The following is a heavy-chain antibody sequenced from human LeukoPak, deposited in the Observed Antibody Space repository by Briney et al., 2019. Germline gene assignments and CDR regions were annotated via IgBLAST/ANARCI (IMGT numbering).Heavy chain of an antibody. Sequence: SETLSLTCAVYGGSFSGYYWSWIRQPPGEGLEWIGYIYYSGSTNYNPSLKSRVTMSVDTSKNQFSLKLPSVTAADTAVYYCARDSRRYSTSYGFDYWGQGTLVTVSS. V-gene: IGHV4-59*01. D-gene: IGHD6-6*01. CDR3: ARDSRRYSTSYGFDY. J-gene: IGHJ4*02. CDR2: IYYSGST. CDR1: GGSFSGYY.